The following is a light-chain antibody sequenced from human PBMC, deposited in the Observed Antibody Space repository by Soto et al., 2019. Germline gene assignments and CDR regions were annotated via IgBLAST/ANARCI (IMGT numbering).Light chain of an antibody. CDR2: AAS. CDR3: QQSNSFPRT. J-gene: IGKJ1*01. Sequence: DIQLTQSPSFLSASVGDKVTITCRASQGVSSYLAWYQQKPGKAPKLLIYAASTLQSGVPSRFSGSGSGTEFTLTISSLQPEDFVTYYCQQSNSFPRTFGQGTKVEIK. V-gene: IGKV1-9*01. CDR1: QGVSSY.